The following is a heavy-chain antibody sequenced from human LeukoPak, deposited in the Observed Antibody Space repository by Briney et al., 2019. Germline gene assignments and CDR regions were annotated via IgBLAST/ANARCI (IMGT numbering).Heavy chain of an antibody. V-gene: IGHV3-30-3*01. CDR1: GFTFSSYA. CDR3: ASDRHTMVFDC. CDR2: ISYDGSNK. J-gene: IGHJ4*02. D-gene: IGHD3-10*01. Sequence: GGSLRLSCAASGFTFSSYAMHWVRQAPGKGLEWVAVISYDGSNKYYADSVKGRFTISRDIASNSLFLQMNSLRAEDTAVYYCASDRHTMVFDCLGQVTLVSVS.